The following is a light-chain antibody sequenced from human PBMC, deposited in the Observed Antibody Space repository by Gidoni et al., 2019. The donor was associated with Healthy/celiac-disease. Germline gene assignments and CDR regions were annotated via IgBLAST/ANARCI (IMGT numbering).Light chain of an antibody. J-gene: IGKJ1*01. CDR1: QSVLYSSNHNHY. V-gene: IGKV4-1*01. Sequence: DIVMTQSPDSMAVSRGERATINCKSSQSVLYSSNHNHYLAWYQQKPGQPPKLLIYWASTREPGVPDRFSGSGSGTDFTLTISSLQAEDVAVYYCQQYYSTLWTFGQXTKVEIK. CDR2: WAS. CDR3: QQYYSTLWT.